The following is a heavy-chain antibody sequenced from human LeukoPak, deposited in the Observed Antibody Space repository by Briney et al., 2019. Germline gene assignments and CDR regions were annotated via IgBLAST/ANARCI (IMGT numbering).Heavy chain of an antibody. CDR2: IYYSGST. Sequence: PSETLSLTCTVSGGSISSSSYYWGWIRQPPGKGLERIGSIYYSGSTYYNPSLKSRVTISVDTSKNQFSLKLSSVTAADTAVYYCARLRGQWLASVFDYWGQGTLVTVSS. J-gene: IGHJ4*02. D-gene: IGHD6-19*01. CDR1: GGSISSSSYY. V-gene: IGHV4-39*01. CDR3: ARLRGQWLASVFDY.